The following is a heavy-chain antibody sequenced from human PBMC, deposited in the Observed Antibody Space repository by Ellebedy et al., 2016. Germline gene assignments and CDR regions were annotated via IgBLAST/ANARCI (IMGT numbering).Heavy chain of an antibody. V-gene: IGHV3-48*02. J-gene: IGHJ2*01. CDR3: ARGNYGSGPRRYFDL. Sequence: GESLKISCAASGFTFSSYSMNWVRQAPGKGLEWVSYISSSSSTIYYADSVKGRFTISRDNAKNSLYLQMNSLRDEDTAVYYCARGNYGSGPRRYFDLWGRGTLVTVSS. D-gene: IGHD3-10*01. CDR1: GFTFSSYS. CDR2: ISSSSSTI.